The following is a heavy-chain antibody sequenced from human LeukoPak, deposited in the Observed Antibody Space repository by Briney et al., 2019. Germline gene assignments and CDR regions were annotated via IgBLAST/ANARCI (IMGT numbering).Heavy chain of an antibody. J-gene: IGHJ4*02. CDR2: ISSSSSTI. CDR1: GFTFSSYS. D-gene: IGHD4-17*01. V-gene: IGHV3-48*04. CDR3: ARVLLYGDYVVFDY. Sequence: GGSLRLSCAASGFTFSSYSMNWVRQAPGKGLEWVSYISSSSSTIYYADSVKGRFTISRDNAKNSLYLRMNSLRAEDTAVYYCARVLLYGDYVVFDYWGQGTLVTVSS.